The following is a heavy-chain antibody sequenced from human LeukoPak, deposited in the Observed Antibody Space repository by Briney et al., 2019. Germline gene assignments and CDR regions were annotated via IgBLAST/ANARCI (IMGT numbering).Heavy chain of an antibody. CDR3: AITVDCRATTDCYSYFHH. D-gene: IGHD2-21*02. CDR1: GFTFSSYF. V-gene: IGHV3-74*03. CDR2: VSSDGSYT. Sequence: GGSLRLSCAASGFTFSSYFMHWVRQAPGKGLVWVSRVSSDGSYTEYADSVKGRFTISRDNAKDTLYLQVNSLRAEDTAVYYCAITVDCRATTDCYSYFHHWGQGTLVTVSS. J-gene: IGHJ1*01.